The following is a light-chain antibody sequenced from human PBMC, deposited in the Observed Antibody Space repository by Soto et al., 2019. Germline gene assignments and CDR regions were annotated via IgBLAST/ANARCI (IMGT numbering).Light chain of an antibody. J-gene: IGKJ4*01. CDR1: QSVSRNF. Sequence: IVLTQSPGTLSFSPGERATLSCRASQSVSRNFIAWYQQKPGQAPRLLIYGASTRATGSPDRFSGSGSGTDFTLTINRLEPEDFAVYHCQLYGDSGITFGGGTKVEIK. CDR2: GAS. V-gene: IGKV3-20*01. CDR3: QLYGDSGIT.